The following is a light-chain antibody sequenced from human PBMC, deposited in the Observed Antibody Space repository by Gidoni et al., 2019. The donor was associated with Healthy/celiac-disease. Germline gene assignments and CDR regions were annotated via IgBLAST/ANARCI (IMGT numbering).Light chain of an antibody. CDR3: QQYYSTPPT. CDR1: QSVLYSSNNKNY. J-gene: IGKJ4*01. V-gene: IGKV4-1*01. CDR2: WAS. Sequence: DIVMTQSPDSLAVSLGERATINCQSSQSVLYSSNNKNYLAWYQQKPGQPPKLLISWASTRESGVPDRFSGSGSGTDFTLTISSLQAEDVAVYYCQQYYSTPPTFGGGTKVEIK.